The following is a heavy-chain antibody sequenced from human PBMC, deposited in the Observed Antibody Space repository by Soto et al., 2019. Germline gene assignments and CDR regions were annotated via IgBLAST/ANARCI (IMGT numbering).Heavy chain of an antibody. CDR1: GGTFSSYA. J-gene: IGHJ3*02. D-gene: IGHD2-21*01. CDR3: ATVVVFRGVQNAFDI. V-gene: IGHV1-69*13. Sequence: SVKVSCKASGGTFSSYAISWVRQAPGQGLEWMGGIIPIFGTANYAQKFQGRVTITADESTSTAYMELSSLRSEDTAVYYCATVVVFRGVQNAFDIWGQGTMVTVSS. CDR2: IIPIFGTA.